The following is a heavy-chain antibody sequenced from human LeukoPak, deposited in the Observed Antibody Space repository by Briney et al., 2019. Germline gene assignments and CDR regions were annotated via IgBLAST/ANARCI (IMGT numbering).Heavy chain of an antibody. CDR3: ARVPRGSYSFDY. D-gene: IGHD1-26*01. J-gene: IGHJ4*02. CDR2: INPDGSVT. CDR1: EFYW. V-gene: IGHV3-74*01. Sequence: GGSLRLSCAASEFYWMHWVRQAPGKGLVWVSRINPDGSVTSYADSVKGRCTISRDNAMNTLYLHMNSLRAEDTAVYYCARVPRGSYSFDYWGQGTLVTVSS.